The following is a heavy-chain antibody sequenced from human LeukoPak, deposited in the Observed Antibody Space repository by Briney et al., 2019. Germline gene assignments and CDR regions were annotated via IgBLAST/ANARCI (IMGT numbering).Heavy chain of an antibody. CDR1: GFTFSSYA. D-gene: IGHD6-13*01. CDR3: ATNTSSWSFDY. CDR2: ISGSGAGT. J-gene: IGHJ4*02. Sequence: GGSLRLSCAASGFTFSSYAMSWVRQAPGKGLEWVSAISGSGAGTYYADPVKGRFTISRDNSKNTLYLQMHSLRPEDPAVYYCATNTSSWSFDYWGQGTLVTVSS. V-gene: IGHV3-23*01.